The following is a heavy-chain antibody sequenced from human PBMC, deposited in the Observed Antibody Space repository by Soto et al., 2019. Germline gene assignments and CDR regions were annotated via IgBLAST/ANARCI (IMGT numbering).Heavy chain of an antibody. V-gene: IGHV5-51*01. D-gene: IGHD1-26*01. J-gene: IGHJ5*02. Sequence: EVQLGQSGAEVKKPGESLKISCKGSPYTFTNYWIAWVRQMPGKGLEWMGIIYPGDSVTRYSPSFEGQVTISADKSIRTAYLQWSSLRASDTAIYYCASLREVGATGPLDPLGQGTLVTVSS. CDR2: IYPGDSVT. CDR3: ASLREVGATGPLDP. CDR1: PYTFTNYW.